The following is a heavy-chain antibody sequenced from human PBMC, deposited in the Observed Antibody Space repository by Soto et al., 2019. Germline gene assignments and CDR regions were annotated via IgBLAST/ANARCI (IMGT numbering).Heavy chain of an antibody. Sequence: QVQLQESGPGLIKPSQTLSLTCTVSGGSFSSGGYYWSWIRQHPGKGLEWIAYMFYSGTTYYNPSAKSLVTLSMDTSKNQFSLKLRSLTAADTAVYYCARATIFGVVYDVFDIWGQGTLVTVSS. D-gene: IGHD3-3*01. CDR1: GGSFSSGGYY. CDR3: ARATIFGVVYDVFDI. J-gene: IGHJ3*02. V-gene: IGHV4-31*01. CDR2: MFYSGTT.